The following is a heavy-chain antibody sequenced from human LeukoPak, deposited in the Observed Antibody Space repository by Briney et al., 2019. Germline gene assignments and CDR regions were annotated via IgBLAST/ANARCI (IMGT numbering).Heavy chain of an antibody. V-gene: IGHV4-39*01. CDR2: IYYSGST. J-gene: IGHJ5*02. D-gene: IGHD3-10*01. Sequence: SETLSLTCTVSGGSISSSSYYWGWIRQPPGKGLEWIGSIYYSGSTYYNPSLKSRVTISVDTSKNQFSLKLSSVTAADTAVYYCARQRRPVRGSNWFDPWGQGTLVTVSS. CDR1: GGSISSSSYY. CDR3: ARQRRPVRGSNWFDP.